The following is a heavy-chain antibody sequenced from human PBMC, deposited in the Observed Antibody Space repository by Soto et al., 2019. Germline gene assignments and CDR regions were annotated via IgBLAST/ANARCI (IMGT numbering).Heavy chain of an antibody. CDR1: RYTFTGYY. CDR2: INPNSGGT. D-gene: IGHD1-26*01. CDR3: GRGRSGQIVVFF. V-gene: IGHV1-2*02. Sequence: ASVKVSCKASRYTFTGYYMHWVRQAPGQGLEWMGWINPNSGGTNRAQKFQGRVTMTRDTSISTAYMELSRLRSDDTAVYYCGRGRSGQIVVFFWGQGTPVTVSS. J-gene: IGHJ4*02.